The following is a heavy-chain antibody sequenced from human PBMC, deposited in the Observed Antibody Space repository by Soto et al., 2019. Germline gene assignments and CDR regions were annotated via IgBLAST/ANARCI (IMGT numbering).Heavy chain of an antibody. V-gene: IGHV5-10-1*01. CDR2: IDPSDSYT. CDR3: ARLESYSSSWFDYSYGMDV. CDR1: GYSFTSYW. J-gene: IGHJ6*02. Sequence: PGESLKISCKGSGYSFTSYWISWVRQMPGKGLEWMGRIDPSDSYTNYSPSFQGHVTISADKSISTAYLQWSSLKASDTAMYYCARLESYSSSWFDYSYGMDVCGQGTTVTVYS. D-gene: IGHD6-13*01.